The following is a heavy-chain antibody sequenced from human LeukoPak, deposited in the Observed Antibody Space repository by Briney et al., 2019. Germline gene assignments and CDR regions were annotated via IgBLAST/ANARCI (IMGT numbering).Heavy chain of an antibody. V-gene: IGHV4-59*08. CDR2: IYYSGST. CDR3: ARLRFGFGDI. D-gene: IGHD3-10*01. J-gene: IGHJ3*02. Sequence: SETLSLTCTVSGGSISSYYWSWIRQPPGKGLEWIGYIYYSGSTNYNPSLKSRVTISVDTSKNQLSLKLSSVTAADTAVYYCARLRFGFGDIWGQGTMVTVSS. CDR1: GGSISSYY.